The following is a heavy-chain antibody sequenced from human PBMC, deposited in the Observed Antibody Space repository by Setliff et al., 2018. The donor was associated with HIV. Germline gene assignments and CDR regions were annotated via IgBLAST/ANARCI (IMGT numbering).Heavy chain of an antibody. J-gene: IGHJ1*01. CDR3: ATIRAYYYDSSGQEYFQY. D-gene: IGHD3-22*01. V-gene: IGHV1-24*01. CDR2: FDPEDVET. CDR1: GYTHTELS. Sequence: ASVKVSCKVSGYTHTELSIHWVRQAPGKGLEWMGGFDPEDVETVYAQKFQGRVTMTEDASTDTAYMELSSLRSEDTAVYYCATIRAYYYDSSGQEYFQYWGHGTLVTVSS.